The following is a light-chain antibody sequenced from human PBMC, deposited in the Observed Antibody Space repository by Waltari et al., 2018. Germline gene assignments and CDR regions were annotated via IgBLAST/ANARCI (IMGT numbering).Light chain of an antibody. J-gene: IGLJ1*01. Sequence: QSALTQPASVSGSPGQSTTISCPRPSSDLGGYSLFAWYQQHPGKAPKLMIYDVSHRPSGVSKRFSGSKSGNTASLTISGLQPEDEADYYCSSYTSIIPPFLFGTGTKVTVL. V-gene: IGLV2-14*01. CDR3: SSYTSIIPPFL. CDR2: DVS. CDR1: SSDLGGYSL.